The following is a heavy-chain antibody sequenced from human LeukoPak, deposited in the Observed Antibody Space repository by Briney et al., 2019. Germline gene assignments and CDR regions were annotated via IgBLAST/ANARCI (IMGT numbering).Heavy chain of an antibody. CDR2: ISYDGSNK. V-gene: IGHV3-30-3*01. CDR1: GFTFSSYA. J-gene: IGHJ6*02. Sequence: GKSLRLSCAASGFTFSSYAMYWVRQAPGKGLEWVAVISYDGSNKYYPDSVKGRFTISRDSSKNLYLQMNSLRAEDTAVYYCARDLYCSSTSCFFYYYYYGMDVWGQGTTVTVSS. CDR3: ARDLYCSSTSCFFYYYYYGMDV. D-gene: IGHD2-2*01.